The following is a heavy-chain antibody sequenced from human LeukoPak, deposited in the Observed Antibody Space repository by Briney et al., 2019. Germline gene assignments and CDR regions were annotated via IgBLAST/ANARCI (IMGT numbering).Heavy chain of an antibody. D-gene: IGHD3-3*01. CDR2: IKHSGST. Sequence: PSETLSLTCAVYGGSFSGYYWSWIRQPPGKGLEWIGEIKHSGSTNYNPSLKSRVTISVDTSKNQFSLKLSSVTAADTAVYYCARGVMLEWLLVWGQGTLVTVSS. CDR1: GGSFSGYY. V-gene: IGHV4-34*01. CDR3: ARGVMLEWLLV. J-gene: IGHJ4*02.